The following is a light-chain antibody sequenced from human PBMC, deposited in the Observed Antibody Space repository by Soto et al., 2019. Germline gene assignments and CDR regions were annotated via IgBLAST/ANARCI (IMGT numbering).Light chain of an antibody. CDR1: QSVSIK. Sequence: EIVITESPSTVSVPQAERDTLTCRASQSVSIKLAWYQQKPGQAPRLLIYDASNRATGIPARFSGSGSGTDFTLTISSLEPEDFAVYYCQQRSNWPLTFCGGANVDI. CDR2: DAS. J-gene: IGKJ4*01. CDR3: QQRSNWPLT. V-gene: IGKV3-11*01.